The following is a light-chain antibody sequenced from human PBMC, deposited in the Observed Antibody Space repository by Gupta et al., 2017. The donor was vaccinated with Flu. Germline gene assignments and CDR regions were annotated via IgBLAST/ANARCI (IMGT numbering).Light chain of an antibody. CDR3: QQYYSMWT. J-gene: IGKJ1*01. Sequence: ITCKSSQTVLHNSNKNNYLAWYQQKPGQPPKLLISWASIRESGVPDRFSGSASATDFTLTISSLHDEDVAIYYCQQYYSMWTFGHGTKVEVK. CDR2: WAS. V-gene: IGKV4-1*01. CDR1: QTVLHNSNKNNY.